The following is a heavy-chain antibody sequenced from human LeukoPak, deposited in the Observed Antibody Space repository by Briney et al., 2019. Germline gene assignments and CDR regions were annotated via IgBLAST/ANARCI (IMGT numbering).Heavy chain of an antibody. CDR2: INHSGST. D-gene: IGHD5-24*01. Sequence: SSETLSLTCAVYGGSFSGYYWSWIRQPPGKGLEWIGEINHSGSTNYNPSLKSRVTISVDTSKNQFSLKLSSVTAADTAVYYCARVVSYSSGEMATMNLYYYYYMDVWGKGTTVTVSS. CDR1: GGSFSGYY. CDR3: ARVVSYSSGEMATMNLYYYYYMDV. V-gene: IGHV4-34*01. J-gene: IGHJ6*03.